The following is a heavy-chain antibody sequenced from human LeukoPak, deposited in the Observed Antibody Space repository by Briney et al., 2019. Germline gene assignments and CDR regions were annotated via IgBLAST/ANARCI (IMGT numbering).Heavy chain of an antibody. CDR3: ARESPAFDY. CDR1: GFTLSNYG. V-gene: IGHV3-48*01. CDR2: ISSSRSTI. J-gene: IGHJ4*02. Sequence: GGSLRLSCAASGFTLSNYGMNWVRQAPGKGLEWISYISSSRSTITYADSVRGRFTISKDNAKNSLHLQMDSLRAEDTAVYYCARESPAFDYWGQEILVTVSS.